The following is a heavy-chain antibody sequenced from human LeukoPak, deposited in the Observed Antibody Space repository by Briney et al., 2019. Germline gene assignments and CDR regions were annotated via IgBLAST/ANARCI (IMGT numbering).Heavy chain of an antibody. J-gene: IGHJ4*02. D-gene: IGHD5-18*01. CDR2: IYHSGST. CDR3: TKFVLIQLWFIT. CDR1: GGSLSSSNW. Sequence: PSGTLSLTCAVSGGSLSSSNWWSWVRQPPGEGVEGIGEIYHSGSTNYTPSLKRRVTISVDKSKNQLSLKLSSVTAADTAVYYCTKFVLIQLWFITGGEGTLVSVP. V-gene: IGHV4-4*02.